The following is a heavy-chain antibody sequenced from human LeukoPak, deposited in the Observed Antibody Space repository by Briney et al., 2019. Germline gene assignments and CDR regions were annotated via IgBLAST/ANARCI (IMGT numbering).Heavy chain of an antibody. D-gene: IGHD3-10*01. CDR2: ISSSSSTI. CDR3: ARDRYGSGSYYYFDS. CDR1: GFTFSPYS. Sequence: GGSLRLSCAASGFTFSPYSMNWVRQAPGKGLEWVSYISSSSSTIYYADFVKGRFTISRDNAKNSLYLQMNSLRAEDTAVYYCARDRYGSGSYYYFDSWGQGTLVTVSS. J-gene: IGHJ4*02. V-gene: IGHV3-48*01.